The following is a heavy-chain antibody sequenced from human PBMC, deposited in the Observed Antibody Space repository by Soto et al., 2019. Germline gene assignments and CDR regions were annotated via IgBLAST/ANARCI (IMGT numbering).Heavy chain of an antibody. CDR3: ARVAEMGTVTEGFYYYLDV. CDR2: IIPSLNIA. Sequence: QVQLVQSGAEVKKPGSSVKVSCKASGGTFSNYTISWVRQAPGQGLEWMGRIIPSLNIANYAQKFQGRVTITAEKSTTTAYMELSSLRSEDAAVYYCARVAEMGTVTEGFYYYLDVWGKGTTVTVSS. D-gene: IGHD4-17*01. V-gene: IGHV1-69*02. J-gene: IGHJ6*03. CDR1: GGTFSNYT.